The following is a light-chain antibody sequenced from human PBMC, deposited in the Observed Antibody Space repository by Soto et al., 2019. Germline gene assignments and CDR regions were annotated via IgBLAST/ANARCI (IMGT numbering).Light chain of an antibody. J-gene: IGLJ1*01. Sequence: QSVLTQPASVSGSPGQSITISCTGTSSDVGGYNYVSWYQQHPGKAPKLMIYEVSNRPSGVSNRFSGSKSGNTASLTISGLQAEYEADYYCSSYTSSSTLVFGTGIKLTVL. CDR1: SSDVGGYNY. CDR2: EVS. V-gene: IGLV2-14*01. CDR3: SSYTSSSTLV.